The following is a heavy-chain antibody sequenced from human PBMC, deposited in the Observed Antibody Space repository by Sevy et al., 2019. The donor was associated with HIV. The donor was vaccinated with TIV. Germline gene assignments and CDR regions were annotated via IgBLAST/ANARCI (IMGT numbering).Heavy chain of an antibody. Sequence: ASVKVSCKVSGYTLTELSMHWVRQAPGKGLEWMGGFDPEDGETIYAQKCQGRVTMTADKSTDTAYMELSSLGSEDTAVYYCATGLWRRTARLDYWGQGTLVTVSS. CDR2: FDPEDGET. CDR1: GYTLTELS. J-gene: IGHJ4*02. V-gene: IGHV1-24*01. CDR3: ATGLWRRTARLDY. D-gene: IGHD6-6*01.